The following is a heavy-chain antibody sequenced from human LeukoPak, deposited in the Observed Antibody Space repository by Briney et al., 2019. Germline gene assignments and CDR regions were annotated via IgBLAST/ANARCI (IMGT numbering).Heavy chain of an antibody. D-gene: IGHD3-22*01. CDR2: ISYDGSNK. V-gene: IGHV3-30-3*01. CDR3: AREGYYYDSSGYSRGYFDY. Sequence: GGSLRLSCAASGFTFSSYAMHWVRQAPGKGLEWVAVISYDGSNKYYADSVKGRFTISRDNSKNTLYLQMNSLRAEDTAVYYCAREGYYYDSSGYSRGYFDYWGQGTLVTVFS. J-gene: IGHJ4*02. CDR1: GFTFSSYA.